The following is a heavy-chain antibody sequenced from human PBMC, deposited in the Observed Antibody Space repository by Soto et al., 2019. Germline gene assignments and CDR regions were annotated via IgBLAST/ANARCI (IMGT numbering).Heavy chain of an antibody. CDR1: GFTFSSYS. J-gene: IGHJ4*02. D-gene: IGHD6-13*01. CDR2: ISSSSSYI. V-gene: IGHV3-21*01. Sequence: GGSLGLSCAASGFTFSSYSMNWVRQAPGKGLEWVSSISSSSSYIYYADSVKGRFTISRDNAKNSLYLQMNSLRAEDTAVYYCARDGAIAGPDXWGQGTLVTVSS. CDR3: ARDGAIAGPDX.